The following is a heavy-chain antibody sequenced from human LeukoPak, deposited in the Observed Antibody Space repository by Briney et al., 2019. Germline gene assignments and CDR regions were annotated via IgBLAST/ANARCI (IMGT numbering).Heavy chain of an antibody. D-gene: IGHD4-23*01. Sequence: PGGSLRLSCAASGFTYWIHWVRQAPGKGLVWVARIIHDETASDYADSVKGRFTISRENAKNTVYLQMNSLRAEDTAVYYCARDRAVVTHGGAFFDYWGQGTLVTVSS. CDR3: ARDRAVVTHGGAFFDY. CDR1: GFTYW. J-gene: IGHJ4*02. CDR2: IIHDETAS. V-gene: IGHV3-74*01.